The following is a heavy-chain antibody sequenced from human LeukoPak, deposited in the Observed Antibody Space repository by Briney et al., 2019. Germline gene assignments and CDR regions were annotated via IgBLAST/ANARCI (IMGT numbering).Heavy chain of an antibody. CDR1: GFTFSSYA. CDR2: ISGSGGST. Sequence: GGSLRLSCAASGFTFSSYAMSWVRQAPGKGLEWVSAISGSGGSTYYADSVKGRFTISRDNSKNTLYLQMNSLRAVDTAVYYCAKDTAMVFSYFDYWGQGTLVTVSS. J-gene: IGHJ4*02. V-gene: IGHV3-23*01. D-gene: IGHD5-18*01. CDR3: AKDTAMVFSYFDY.